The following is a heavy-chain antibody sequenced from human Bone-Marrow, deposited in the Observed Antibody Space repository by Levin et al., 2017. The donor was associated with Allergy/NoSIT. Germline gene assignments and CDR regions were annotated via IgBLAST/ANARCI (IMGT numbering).Heavy chain of an antibody. Sequence: GESLKISCAASGFTFSSYAMHWVRQAPGKGLEWVAVISYDGSNKYYADSVKGRFTISRDNSKNTLYLQMNSLRAEDTAVYYCARNWNNSHPLFDYWGQGTLVTVSS. CDR1: GFTFSSYA. V-gene: IGHV3-30-3*01. CDR3: ARNWNNSHPLFDY. CDR2: ISYDGSNK. J-gene: IGHJ4*02. D-gene: IGHD1/OR15-1a*01.